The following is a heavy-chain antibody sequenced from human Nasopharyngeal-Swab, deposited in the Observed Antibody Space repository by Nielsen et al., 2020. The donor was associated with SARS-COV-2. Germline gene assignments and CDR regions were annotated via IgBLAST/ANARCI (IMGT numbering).Heavy chain of an antibody. Sequence: GGSLRLSCAASGFTVTNNYMTWVRQVPGKGLEWISHIYASGDTHTADAVKGRFTISRDNSKNTLYLQMNSPRAEDTALYYCVKGGYLHDYINYGDWFDPWGLGTLVTVSS. CDR1: GFTVTNNY. J-gene: IGHJ5*02. V-gene: IGHV3-53*01. CDR2: IYASGDT. CDR3: VKGGYLHDYINYGDWFDP. D-gene: IGHD4-11*01.